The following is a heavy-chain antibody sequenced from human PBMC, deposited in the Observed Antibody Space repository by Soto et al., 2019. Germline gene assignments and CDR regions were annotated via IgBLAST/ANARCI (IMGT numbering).Heavy chain of an antibody. CDR3: ARRDDIVVVVAAFDI. Sequence: SETLSLTCTVSGGSISSSSYYWGWIRQPPGKGLEWIGSIYYSGSTYYNPSLKSRVTISVDTSKNQFSLKLSSVTAADTAVYYCARRDDIVVVVAAFDIWGQGTMVTVSS. CDR1: GGSISSSSYY. J-gene: IGHJ3*02. CDR2: IYYSGST. D-gene: IGHD2-15*01. V-gene: IGHV4-39*01.